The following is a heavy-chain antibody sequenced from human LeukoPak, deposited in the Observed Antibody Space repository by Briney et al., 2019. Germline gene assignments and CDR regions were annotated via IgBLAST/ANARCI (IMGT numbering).Heavy chain of an antibody. V-gene: IGHV1-2*06. CDR2: INPNSGGT. CDR1: GYTFTGYY. Sequence: ASVKVSCKASGYTFTGYYMHWVRQAPGQGLEWMGRINPNSGGTNYAQKFQGRVTMTRDTSISTAYMELSRLRSDDTAVYYCARDPYSYGDNWFDPWGQGALVTVSS. J-gene: IGHJ5*02. CDR3: ARDPYSYGDNWFDP. D-gene: IGHD5-18*01.